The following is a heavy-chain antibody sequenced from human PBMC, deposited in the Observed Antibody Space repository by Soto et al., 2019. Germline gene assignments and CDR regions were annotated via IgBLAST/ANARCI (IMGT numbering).Heavy chain of an antibody. J-gene: IGHJ6*02. V-gene: IGHV3-9*01. CDR3: TNGVSYNTMDF. D-gene: IGHD1-1*01. CDR1: GFTFDDYA. Sequence: EVQLVESGGGLVEPGRSLRLSCAASGFTFDDYAMHWVRQAPGKGLEWVSSISWNSRSIGYADSVKGRFTISRDNAKNSLSLQMNRLTVEDTALYYCTNGVSYNTMDFWGQGTTVTVSS. CDR2: ISWNSRSI.